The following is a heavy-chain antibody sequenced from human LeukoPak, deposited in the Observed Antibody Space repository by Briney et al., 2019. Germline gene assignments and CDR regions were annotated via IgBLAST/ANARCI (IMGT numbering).Heavy chain of an antibody. CDR3: ARESMYSGSNFDY. D-gene: IGHD1-26*01. J-gene: IGHJ4*02. CDR2: IYYSGST. V-gene: IGHV4-39*02. CDR1: GGSISSSSYY. Sequence: SETLSLTCTVSGGSISSSSYYWGWIRQPPGKGLEWIGSIYYSGSTYYNPSLKSRVTISVDTSKNQFSLKLSSVTAADTAVYYCARESMYSGSNFDYWGQGTLVTVSS.